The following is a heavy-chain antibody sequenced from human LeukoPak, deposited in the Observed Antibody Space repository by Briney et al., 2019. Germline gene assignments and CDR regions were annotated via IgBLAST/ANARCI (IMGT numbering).Heavy chain of an antibody. J-gene: IGHJ4*02. D-gene: IGHD6-19*01. V-gene: IGHV1-2*02. CDR3: ARGQLEIDSSGTFDY. CDR2: INPNSGGT. Sequence: GASVKVSCKASGYTFTSYYLHWVRRAPGQGLERIGWINPNSGGTNYAQKFQGRVTMTRDTPISTAYMELSRLKSDDTAVYYCARGQLEIDSSGTFDYWGQGTLVTVS. CDR1: GYTFTSYY.